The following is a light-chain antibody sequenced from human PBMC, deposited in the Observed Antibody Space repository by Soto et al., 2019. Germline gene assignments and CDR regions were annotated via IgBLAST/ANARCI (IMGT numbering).Light chain of an antibody. V-gene: IGKV4-1*01. Sequence: DIVMTQSPDSLAVSLGERATINCRSSQSVLQNSKKRNYLGWYQQKPGHPPKLIINWASARESGVPDRFSGSGSVTDFALTISNLQAEDVAVYYCQQFYSSPRTFGEGTKVEIK. CDR2: WAS. CDR1: QSVLQNSKKRNY. J-gene: IGKJ4*01. CDR3: QQFYSSPRT.